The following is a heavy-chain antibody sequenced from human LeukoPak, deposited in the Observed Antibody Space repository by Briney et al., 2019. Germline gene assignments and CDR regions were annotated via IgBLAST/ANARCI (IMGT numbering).Heavy chain of an antibody. CDR1: GVSISSYY. Sequence: WETLSLTCTVSGVSISSYYWSWIRQPPGKGLEWIGNIYYSGSTNYNPSLKSRVTISIDTSKNQIPLYLSSVTAADTAVYYCARDRRVGYYYNWCDPGGQGTLVMVSA. CDR3: ARDRRVGYYYNWCDP. J-gene: IGHJ5*02. V-gene: IGHV4-59*01. D-gene: IGHD5-24*01. CDR2: IYYSGST.